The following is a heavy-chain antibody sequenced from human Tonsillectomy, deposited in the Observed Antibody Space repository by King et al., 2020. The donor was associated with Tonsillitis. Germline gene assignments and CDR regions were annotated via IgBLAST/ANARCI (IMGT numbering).Heavy chain of an antibody. CDR1: GFTFSDYY. Sequence: VQLVESGGCLVKPGGSLRLSCAASGFTFSDYYMSWIRQAPGKGLEWVSYISSSGSTIYYADSVKGRFTISRDNAKNSLYLQMNSLRAEDTAVYYCARDPAGYCSSTSCYLFDYWGQGTLVTVSS. V-gene: IGHV3-11*01. D-gene: IGHD2-2*01. J-gene: IGHJ4*02. CDR2: ISSSGSTI. CDR3: ARDPAGYCSSTSCYLFDY.